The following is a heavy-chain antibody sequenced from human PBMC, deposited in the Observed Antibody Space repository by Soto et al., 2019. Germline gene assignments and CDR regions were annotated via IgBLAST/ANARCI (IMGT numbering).Heavy chain of an antibody. V-gene: IGHV4-59*01. J-gene: IGHJ6*02. CDR2: IYYSGST. CDR3: AREWRRIVGYGMDV. D-gene: IGHD3-16*02. Sequence: RWIIKKPGKGLEWIGYIYYSGSTNYNPSLKSRVTISVDTSKNQFSLKLSSVTAADTAVYYCAREWRRIVGYGMDVWGQGTTGTVSS.